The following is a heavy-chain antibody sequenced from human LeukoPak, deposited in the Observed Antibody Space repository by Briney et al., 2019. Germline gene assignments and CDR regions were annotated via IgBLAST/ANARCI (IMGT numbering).Heavy chain of an antibody. D-gene: IGHD3-22*01. CDR1: GYTFTSYG. V-gene: IGHV1-18*01. Sequence: ASVKVSCKASGYTFTSYGISWVRQAPGQGLEWVGWISAYNGNTNYAQKLQGRVTMTTDTSTSTAYMELRSLRSDDTAVYYCARDSDDSSGYYYDLWGQGTLVTVSS. J-gene: IGHJ4*02. CDR2: ISAYNGNT. CDR3: ARDSDDSSGYYYDL.